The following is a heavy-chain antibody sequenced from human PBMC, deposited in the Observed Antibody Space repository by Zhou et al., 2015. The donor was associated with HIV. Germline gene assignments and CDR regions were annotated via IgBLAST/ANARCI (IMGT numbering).Heavy chain of an antibody. CDR2: MNPNSGNT. CDR3: ARDRGGARPDWRYFDL. CDR1: GFTFTNYD. D-gene: IGHD6-6*01. V-gene: IGHV1-8*01. J-gene: IGHJ2*01. Sequence: QVQLVQSGAEVKKPGASVKVSCKASGFTFTNYDINWVRQATGQGLEWMGWMNPNSGNTRYAQKFQGRVTLTADRSTNTAYMEMRSLRSEDTAVYYCARDRGGARPDWRYFDLWGRGTLVSVSP.